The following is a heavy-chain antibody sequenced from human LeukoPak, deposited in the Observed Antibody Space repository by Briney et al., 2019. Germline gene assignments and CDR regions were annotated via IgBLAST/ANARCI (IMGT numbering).Heavy chain of an antibody. CDR1: GFTFSSYG. CDR2: ISYDGSNK. D-gene: IGHD6-13*01. V-gene: IGHV3-30*18. Sequence: GGSLRLSCAASGFTFSSYGMHWVRQAPGKGLEWVAVISYDGSNKYYADSVKGRFTISRDNSKNTLYLQMNSLRAEDTAVYYCAKDRGSSWRGLDYWGQGTLVTVSS. J-gene: IGHJ4*02. CDR3: AKDRGSSWRGLDY.